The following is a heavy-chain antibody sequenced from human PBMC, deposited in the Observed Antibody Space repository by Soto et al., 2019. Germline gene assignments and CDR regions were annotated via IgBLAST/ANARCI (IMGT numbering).Heavy chain of an antibody. Sequence: PGGSLRLSCAASGFTVSINYMSWVRHAPGKGLEWVSVIYSGGSTYYADSVKGRFTISRDNSKNTLYLQMNSLRAEDTAVYYCASLSGGWLQSTDDYWGQGTLVTVSS. J-gene: IGHJ4*02. CDR1: GFTVSINY. CDR3: ASLSGGWLQSTDDY. V-gene: IGHV3-53*01. CDR2: IYSGGST. D-gene: IGHD3-16*01.